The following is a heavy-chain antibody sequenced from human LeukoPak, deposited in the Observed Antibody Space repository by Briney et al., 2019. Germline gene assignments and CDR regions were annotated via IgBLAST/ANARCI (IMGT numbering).Heavy chain of an antibody. V-gene: IGHV1-8*01. CDR2: MSPNSGNT. CDR1: GYTFTSYD. J-gene: IGHJ4*02. Sequence: GASVKVSCKASGYTFTSYDINWVRQATGQGLEWMGWMSPNSGNTGYAQKFQGRVTMTRSTSMSTAYMELSSLKSEDTAVYYCTRGPPNWGYDYWGQGTLATVSS. CDR3: TRGPPNWGYDY. D-gene: IGHD7-27*01.